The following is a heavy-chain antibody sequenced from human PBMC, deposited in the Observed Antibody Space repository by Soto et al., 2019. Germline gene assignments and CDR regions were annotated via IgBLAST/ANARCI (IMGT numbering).Heavy chain of an antibody. Sequence: SETLSLTCTVSGGSISSYYWSWIRQPPGKGLEWIGYIYYSGSTNYNPSLKSRVTISVDTSKNQFSLKLSSVTAADTAVYYGASTLGYSGFRSFDYWGQGTLVTVSS. J-gene: IGHJ4*02. V-gene: IGHV4-59*01. CDR2: IYYSGST. CDR3: ASTLGYSGFRSFDY. CDR1: GGSISSYY. D-gene: IGHD5-12*01.